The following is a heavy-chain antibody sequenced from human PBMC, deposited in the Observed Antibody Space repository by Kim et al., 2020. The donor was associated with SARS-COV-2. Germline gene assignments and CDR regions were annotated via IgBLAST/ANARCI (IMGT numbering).Heavy chain of an antibody. V-gene: IGHV3-7*01. J-gene: IGHJ4*02. Sequence: YYVDAVRGPFTISRDNVKNSLYLQMNSLRAEDTAVYYCARWGPPWGIDFWGQGTLVTVSS. D-gene: IGHD3-16*01. CDR3: ARWGPPWGIDF.